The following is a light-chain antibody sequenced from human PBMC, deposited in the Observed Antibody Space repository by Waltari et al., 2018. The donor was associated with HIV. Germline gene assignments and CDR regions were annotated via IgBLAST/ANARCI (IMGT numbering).Light chain of an antibody. CDR2: GAS. J-gene: IGKJ4*01. V-gene: IGKV3-20*01. CDR1: QNVSNSY. Sequence: EIVLTQSPGTLSLSPGERATLSCRASQNVSNSYLAWYQQVPGQAPRLPMYGASNKAAGNPGRFSGGGSGTDFSLTINRLEPEDFAVYYCQQYGSSPLAFGGGTKVEIK. CDR3: QQYGSSPLA.